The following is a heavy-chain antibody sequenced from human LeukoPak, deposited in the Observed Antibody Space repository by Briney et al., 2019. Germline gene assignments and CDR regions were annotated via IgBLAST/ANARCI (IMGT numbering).Heavy chain of an antibody. J-gene: IGHJ6*02. CDR3: ARSPESLWFGESNPLYYYYGMDV. D-gene: IGHD3-10*01. CDR2: ISWNSGSI. CDR1: GFTFDDYA. V-gene: IGHV3-9*01. Sequence: GGSLRLSCAASGFTFDDYAMHWVRQAPGKGLEWVSGISWNSGSIGYADSVKGRFTISRDNAKNSLYLQMNSLRAEDTAVYYCARSPESLWFGESNPLYYYYGMDVWGQGTTVTVSS.